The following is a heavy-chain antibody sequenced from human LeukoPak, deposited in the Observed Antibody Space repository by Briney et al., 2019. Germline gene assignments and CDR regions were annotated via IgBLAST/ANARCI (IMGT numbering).Heavy chain of an antibody. D-gene: IGHD6-13*01. CDR1: GFTFSSYS. CDR3: AREMGESSSWYQYYYGMDV. CDR2: ISSSSSYI. V-gene: IGHV3-21*01. J-gene: IGHJ6*02. Sequence: GGSLRLSCAASGFTFSSYSMNWVRQAPGEGLEWVSSISSSSSYIYYADSVKGRFTISRDNAKNSLYLQMNSLRAEDTAVYYCAREMGESSSWYQYYYGMDVWGQGTTVTVSS.